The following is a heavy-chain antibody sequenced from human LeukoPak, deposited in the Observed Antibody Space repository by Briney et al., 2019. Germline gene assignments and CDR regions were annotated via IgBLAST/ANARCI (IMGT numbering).Heavy chain of an antibody. D-gene: IGHD6-19*01. CDR3: ARGLGWYGRADY. V-gene: IGHV3-30*03. CDR1: GFTFSSYG. CDR2: ISYDGSNK. Sequence: GGSLRLSCAASGFTFSSYGMHWVRQAPGKGLEWVAVISYDGSNKYYADSVKGRFTISRDNSKNTLYPQMNSLRSEDTAVYYCARGLGWYGRADYWGQGTLVTVSS. J-gene: IGHJ4*02.